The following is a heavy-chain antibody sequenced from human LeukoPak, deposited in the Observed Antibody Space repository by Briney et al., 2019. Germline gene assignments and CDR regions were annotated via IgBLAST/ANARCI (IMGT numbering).Heavy chain of an antibody. Sequence: SETLSLTCAVYGGSFSGYYWSWIRQPPGKGLEWIGEINHSGSTNYNPSLKSRVTISVDTSKNQFSLKLSSVTAADTAVYYCARGVNSSGWYEDGMDVWGQGTTVTVSS. CDR1: GGSFSGYY. CDR2: INHSGST. J-gene: IGHJ6*02. D-gene: IGHD6-19*01. CDR3: ARGVNSSGWYEDGMDV. V-gene: IGHV4-34*01.